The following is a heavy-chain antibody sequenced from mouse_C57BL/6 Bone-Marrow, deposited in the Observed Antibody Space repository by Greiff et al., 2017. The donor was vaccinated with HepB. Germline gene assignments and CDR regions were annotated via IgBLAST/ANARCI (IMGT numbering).Heavy chain of an antibody. CDR1: GYTFTSYW. Sequence: VQLQQSGTVLARPGASVKMSCKTSGYTFTSYWMHWVKQRPGQGLEWIGAIYPGNSDTSYKQKFKGKAKLTAGTSASTAYMELSSLTNEDSAVYDCTRSGQFITPVVADFDYWGQGTTLTVSS. CDR2: IYPGNSDT. CDR3: TRSGQFITPVVADFDY. D-gene: IGHD1-1*01. V-gene: IGHV1-5*01. J-gene: IGHJ2*01.